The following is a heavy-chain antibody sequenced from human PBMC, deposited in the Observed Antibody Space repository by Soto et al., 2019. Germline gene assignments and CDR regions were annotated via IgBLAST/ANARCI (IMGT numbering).Heavy chain of an antibody. Sequence: GGSLRLSCAASGFTFSSYAMHWVRQAPGKGLEWVAVISYDGSNKYYADSVKGRFTISRDNSKNTLYLQMNSLRAEDTAVYYCARDLLVGAMPDAFDIWGQGTMVTVSS. D-gene: IGHD1-26*01. CDR3: ARDLLVGAMPDAFDI. V-gene: IGHV3-30-3*01. CDR2: ISYDGSNK. CDR1: GFTFSSYA. J-gene: IGHJ3*02.